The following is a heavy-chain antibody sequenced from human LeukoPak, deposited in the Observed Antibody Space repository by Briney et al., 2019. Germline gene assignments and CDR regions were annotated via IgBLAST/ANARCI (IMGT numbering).Heavy chain of an antibody. CDR2: IYYSGST. Sequence: SETLSLTCTVSGGSISSYYWSWIRQPPGKGLEWIGYIYYSGSTNYNPSLKSRVTISVDTSKNQFSLKLSSVTAADTAVYYCARDSSDYDSSWYFQHWGQGTLVTVSS. CDR1: GGSISSYY. D-gene: IGHD3-22*01. CDR3: ARDSSDYDSSWYFQH. J-gene: IGHJ1*01. V-gene: IGHV4-59*01.